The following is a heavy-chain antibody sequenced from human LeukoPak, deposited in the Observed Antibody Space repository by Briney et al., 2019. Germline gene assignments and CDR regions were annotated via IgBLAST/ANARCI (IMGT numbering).Heavy chain of an antibody. CDR2: ISSNGGST. CDR1: GFIYSSYV. Sequence: PGGSLRHFRSASGFIYSSYVMHWARQAPGKGLEYVSAISSNGGSTYYANSVKGRFTISIDNSMNTLYLQMGSLRAEDMAVYYCARAFGGYCYGDHWGHGTLVTVSS. J-gene: IGHJ4*01. CDR3: ARAFGGYCYGDH. V-gene: IGHV3-64*01. D-gene: IGHD2-21*01.